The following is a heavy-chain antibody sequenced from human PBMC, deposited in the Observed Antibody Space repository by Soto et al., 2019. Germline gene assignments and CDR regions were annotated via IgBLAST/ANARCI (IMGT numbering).Heavy chain of an antibody. D-gene: IGHD6-19*01. Sequence: SETLSLTCTVSGYSISSGSYWGWIRQPPGKGPEWIASIYHGGTTFYNPSLKSRVTVSVDKSNNQFSLKLMSVTAADTAVYYCAKAQGMVVAGSTFDYWGHGTLVTVSS. V-gene: IGHV4-38-2*02. J-gene: IGHJ4*01. CDR1: GYSISSGSY. CDR3: AKAQGMVVAGSTFDY. CDR2: IYHGGTT.